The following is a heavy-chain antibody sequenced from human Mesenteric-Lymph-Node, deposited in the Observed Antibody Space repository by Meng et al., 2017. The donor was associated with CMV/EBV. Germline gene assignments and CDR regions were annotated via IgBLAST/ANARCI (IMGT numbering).Heavy chain of an antibody. D-gene: IGHD3-3*01. CDR3: GRNDFWSGPTRY. J-gene: IGHJ1*01. CDR1: GASISSSIYY. CDR2: TYSSGKT. V-gene: IGHV4-39*07. Sequence: GSLRLSCSVSGASISSSIYYWGWIRQPPGRGLEWIGSTYSSGKTYYNPTLKSRVTISVDTSKNLFSLNVSSVTAADTAFYYCGRNDFWSGPTRYWGQGTLVTVSS.